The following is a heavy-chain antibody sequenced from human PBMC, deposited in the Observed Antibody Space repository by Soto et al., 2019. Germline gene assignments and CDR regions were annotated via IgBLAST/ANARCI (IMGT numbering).Heavy chain of an antibody. Sequence: PSETLSLTCAVYGGSFSGYYWSWIRQPPGKGLEWIGEINHSGSTNYNPSLKSRVTISVDTSKNQFSLKLSSVTAADTAVYYCARRVVRGVLYGMDVWGQGTTVTVSS. CDR1: GGSFSGYY. J-gene: IGHJ6*02. CDR2: INHSGST. V-gene: IGHV4-34*01. CDR3: ARRVVRGVLYGMDV. D-gene: IGHD3-10*01.